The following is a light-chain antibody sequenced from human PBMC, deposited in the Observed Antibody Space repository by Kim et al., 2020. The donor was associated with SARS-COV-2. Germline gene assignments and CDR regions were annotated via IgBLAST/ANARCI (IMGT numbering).Light chain of an antibody. V-gene: IGLV1-47*01. CDR3: AAWDDSLSGV. J-gene: IGLJ3*02. CDR1: SSNIGSNY. CDR2: RNN. Sequence: ELTQPPSASGTPGQRVTISCSGSSSNIGSNYVYWYQQLPGTAPKLLIYRNNQRPSWVPDRFSGSKSGTSASLAISGLRSEDEADYYCAAWDDSLSGVFGGGTQLTVL.